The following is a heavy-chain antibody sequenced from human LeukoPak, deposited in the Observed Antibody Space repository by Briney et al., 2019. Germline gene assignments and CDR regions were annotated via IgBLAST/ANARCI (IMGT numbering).Heavy chain of an antibody. CDR2: IYYSGST. Sequence: PSETLSLTCTVSGGSISSSSYYWGWIRQPPGKGLEWIGSIYYSGSTYYNPSLKSRVTISVDTSKNQFSLKLSSVTAADTAVYYCARDGQGDIVVVVAGFDYWGQGTLVTVSS. V-gene: IGHV4-39*07. D-gene: IGHD2-15*01. J-gene: IGHJ4*02. CDR1: GGSISSSSYY. CDR3: ARDGQGDIVVVVAGFDY.